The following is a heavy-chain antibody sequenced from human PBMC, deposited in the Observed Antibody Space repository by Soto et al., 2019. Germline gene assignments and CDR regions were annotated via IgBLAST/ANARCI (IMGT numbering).Heavy chain of an antibody. CDR1: GYTFTSYD. Sequence: GASVKVSCKASGYTFTSYDISWVRQAPGQGLEWMGGIIPIFGTANYAQKFQGRVTITADESTSTAYMELSSLRSEDTAVYYCATEDVEMATIIDYWGQGTLVTVSS. CDR2: IIPIFGTA. D-gene: IGHD5-12*01. V-gene: IGHV1-69*13. J-gene: IGHJ4*02. CDR3: ATEDVEMATIIDY.